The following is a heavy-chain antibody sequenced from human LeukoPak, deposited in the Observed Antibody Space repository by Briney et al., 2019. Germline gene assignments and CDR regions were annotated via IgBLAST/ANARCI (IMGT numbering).Heavy chain of an antibody. V-gene: IGHV4-59*12. CDR3: AGGRATGYYYYGMDV. J-gene: IGHJ6*02. CDR1: GGSISSYY. D-gene: IGHD3-10*01. Sequence: SETLSLTCTVSGGSISSYYWSWIRQPPGKGLEWIGYIYYSGSTNYNPSLKSRVTISVDTSKNQFSLKLSSVTAADTAVYYCAGGRATGYYYYGMDVWGQGTTVTVSS. CDR2: IYYSGST.